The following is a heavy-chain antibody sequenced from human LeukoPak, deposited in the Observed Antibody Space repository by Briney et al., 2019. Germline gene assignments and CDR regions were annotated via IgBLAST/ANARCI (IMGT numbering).Heavy chain of an antibody. CDR2: IYYTGST. V-gene: IGHV4-39*01. D-gene: IGHD3-3*01. CDR3: ARGDSSVWSGYYEY. CDR1: GGSISSSSHY. J-gene: IGHJ4*02. Sequence: SETLSLTCTVSGGSISSSSHYWGWIRQPPGKGLEWIGSIYYTGSTSYNPSLESRVTISVDTSKNQFSLKLSSVTAADTAVYYCARGDSSVWSGYYEYWGQGTLVTVSS.